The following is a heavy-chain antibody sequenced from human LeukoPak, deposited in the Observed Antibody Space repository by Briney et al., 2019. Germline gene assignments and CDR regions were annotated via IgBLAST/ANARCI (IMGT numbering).Heavy chain of an antibody. D-gene: IGHD5-18*01. CDR1: GFTFSSYW. CDR3: ARVSGYSYGLAN. CDR2: IKRDGSEK. V-gene: IGHV3-7*04. J-gene: IGHJ4*02. Sequence: GGSLRLSCAASGFTFSSYWMTWVRQAPGKGREWVANIKRDGSEKFYVASVKGRFTISRDNAKNSLYLQMNSLRAEDTAVYYCARVSGYSYGLANWGQGTLVTVSS.